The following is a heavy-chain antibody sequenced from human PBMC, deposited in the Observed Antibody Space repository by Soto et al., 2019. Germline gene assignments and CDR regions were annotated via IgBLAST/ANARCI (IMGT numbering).Heavy chain of an antibody. J-gene: IGHJ4*02. CDR3: ARDPGELEGGDDY. Sequence: SETLSLTCAVSGYSISSGYYWGWIRQPPGKGLEWIGSIYHSGSTYYNPSLQSRVTISVDTSKNQFSLKLSSVTAADTAVYYCARDPGELEGGDDYWGQGTLVTVSS. CDR2: IYHSGST. D-gene: IGHD1-26*01. CDR1: GYSISSGYY. V-gene: IGHV4-38-2*02.